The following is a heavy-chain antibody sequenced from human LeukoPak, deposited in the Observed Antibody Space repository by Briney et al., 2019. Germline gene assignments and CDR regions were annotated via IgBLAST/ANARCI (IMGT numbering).Heavy chain of an antibody. CDR2: ISAYNGNT. D-gene: IGHD2-2*02. Sequence: ASVQVSCLPSPNPHTRPGISCARQSPGQTLQWMRSISAYNGNTNYAQRLQGRVTMTTDTSTSTAYMERRSLRSDDTAVYYCARAYCSSTSCYNFADYWGQGTLVTVSS. CDR1: PNPHTRPG. V-gene: IGHV1-18*01. CDR3: ARAYCSSTSCYNFADY. J-gene: IGHJ4*02.